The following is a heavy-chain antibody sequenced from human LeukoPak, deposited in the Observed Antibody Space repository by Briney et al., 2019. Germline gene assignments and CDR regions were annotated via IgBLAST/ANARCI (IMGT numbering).Heavy chain of an antibody. CDR1: GFTFSTYA. Sequence: GGSLRLSCAASGFTFSTYAMSWVRQAPGKGLEWVGRIKSKTAGGTADYVASVKGRFTISTDDSKNTLYLQMNSLKSEDTAVYYCTGPPGWGQGTLVTVSS. CDR2: IKSKTAGGTA. J-gene: IGHJ4*02. CDR3: TGPPG. V-gene: IGHV3-15*01.